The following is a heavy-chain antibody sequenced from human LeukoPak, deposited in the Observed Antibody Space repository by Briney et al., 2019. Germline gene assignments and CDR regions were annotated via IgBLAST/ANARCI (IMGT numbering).Heavy chain of an antibody. CDR2: ISYDGSNK. Sequence: GGSLRLSCAASGFAFSSYGMHWVRQAPGKGLEWVAVISYDGSNKYYADSVKGRFTISRDNSKNTLYLQMNSLRAEDTAVYYCAIDERSDGYIYYYYYGMDVWGQGTTVTVSS. CDR3: AIDERSDGYIYYYYYGMDV. V-gene: IGHV3-30*03. D-gene: IGHD5-24*01. J-gene: IGHJ6*02. CDR1: GFAFSSYG.